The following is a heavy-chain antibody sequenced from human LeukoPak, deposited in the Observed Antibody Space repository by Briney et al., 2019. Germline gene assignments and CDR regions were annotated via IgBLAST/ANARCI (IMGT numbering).Heavy chain of an antibody. CDR1: GGSITTYW. V-gene: IGHV4-59*08. CDR2: MFYTGNT. CDR3: ARLGRPAAFDI. J-gene: IGHJ3*02. Sequence: SETLSLTCTVSGGSITTYWWSWIRQPPGKGLEWIAYMFYTGNTNYNPSLKSRLTISIDTSKNQFSLKLTSVTAADTALYHCARLGRPAAFDIWGQGTMVTVSS. D-gene: IGHD3-16*01.